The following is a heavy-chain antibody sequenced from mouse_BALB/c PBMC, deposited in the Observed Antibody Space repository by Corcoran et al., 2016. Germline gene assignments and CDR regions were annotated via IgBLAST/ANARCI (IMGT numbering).Heavy chain of an antibody. V-gene: IGHV1-18*01. CDR1: GYSFTGYT. J-gene: IGHJ4*01. CDR3: ARSYGYAMYY. D-gene: IGHD1-1*01. CDR2: INPYNGGT. Sequence: VQLQQSGPERVKPGASMKISCKASGYSFTGYTMNGVKHSHGKNREWIGLINPYNGGTSYNQKFKGKSTLTVDKSSSTAYMELLSLTSEDSAVYYCARSYGYAMYYWGQGTSVIVSS.